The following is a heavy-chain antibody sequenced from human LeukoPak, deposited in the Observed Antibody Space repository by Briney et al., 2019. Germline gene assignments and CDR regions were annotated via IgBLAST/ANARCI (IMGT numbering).Heavy chain of an antibody. J-gene: IGHJ4*02. CDR2: ISGSGGST. Sequence: GGSLRLSCAASGFSFSSYAMSWVRQAPGKGLEWVSVISGSGGSTYYADSVKGRFTISIDNSKNTLYLQMNSLRAEDTAVYYCAKVGPLWFGIYDYWGQGTLVTVSS. V-gene: IGHV3-23*01. D-gene: IGHD3-10*01. CDR3: AKVGPLWFGIYDY. CDR1: GFSFSSYA.